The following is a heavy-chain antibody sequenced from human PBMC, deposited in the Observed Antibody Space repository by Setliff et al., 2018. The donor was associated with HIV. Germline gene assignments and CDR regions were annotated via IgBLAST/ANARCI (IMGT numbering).Heavy chain of an antibody. Sequence: GASVKVSCKLSGYTFTDNYIHWIKQAPGKGLEWMGFVDPGDGETGYPEKFQGRITISADTSTDTSTMELSSLRSEDTAVYYCATGSRGYVCSHWGQGTLVTVSS. CDR2: VDPGDGET. CDR3: ATGSRGYVCSH. J-gene: IGHJ4*02. V-gene: IGHV1-69-2*01. CDR1: GYTFTDNY. D-gene: IGHD2-15*01.